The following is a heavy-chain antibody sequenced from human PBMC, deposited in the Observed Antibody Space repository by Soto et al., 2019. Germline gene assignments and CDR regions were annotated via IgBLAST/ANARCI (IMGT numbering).Heavy chain of an antibody. CDR2: ISSSSSTI. Sequence: EVQLVESGGGLVQPGGSLRLSCAASGFTFSSYGMNWVRQAPGKGLEWVSYISSSSSTIYYADSVKGRFTISRDNAKNSLYLQMSTLRAEDTALYYCARTMTTVTTGGYAFYIWGQGTMVTVSS. CDR1: GFTFSSYG. V-gene: IGHV3-48*01. J-gene: IGHJ3*02. D-gene: IGHD4-17*01. CDR3: ARTMTTVTTGGYAFYI.